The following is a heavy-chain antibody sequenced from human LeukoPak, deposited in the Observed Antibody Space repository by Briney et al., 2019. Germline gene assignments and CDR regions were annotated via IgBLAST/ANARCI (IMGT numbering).Heavy chain of an antibody. CDR3: VKHYDSSAYSWFDP. Sequence: GESLRLSCAASGFTFSTYAMSWVRQPPARGREWVATNSGDGGGEHYADSVKGRFTISRDNSKNTLFLQMNSRRAEDTALYYCVKHYDSSAYSWFDPWGQGTLVTVSS. J-gene: IGHJ5*02. V-gene: IGHV3-23*01. CDR1: GFTFSTYA. D-gene: IGHD3-22*01. CDR2: NSGDGGGE.